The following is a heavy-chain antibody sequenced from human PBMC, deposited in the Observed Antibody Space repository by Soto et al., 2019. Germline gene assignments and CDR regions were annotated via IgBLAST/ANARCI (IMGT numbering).Heavy chain of an antibody. CDR2: IYYSGST. J-gene: IGHJ4*02. CDR3: ARVGLNRGARLKGYFDY. D-gene: IGHD3-10*01. CDR1: GGSISSGGYY. Sequence: SETLSLTCTVSGGSISSGGYYWSWIRQHPGKGLEWIGYIYYSGSTYYNPSLKSRVTISVDTSKNQFSLKLSSVTAADTAVYYCARVGLNRGARLKGYFDYWGQGTLVTVSS. V-gene: IGHV4-31*03.